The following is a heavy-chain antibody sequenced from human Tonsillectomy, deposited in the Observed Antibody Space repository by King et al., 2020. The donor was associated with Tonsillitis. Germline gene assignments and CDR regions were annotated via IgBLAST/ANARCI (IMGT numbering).Heavy chain of an antibody. J-gene: IGHJ4*02. D-gene: IGHD1-14*01. Sequence: VQLVESGGGLVKPGGSLRLSCAVSGFTFSSFSMNWVRQAPGKGLEWVSSISSRSHYIYYADSVKGRFTISRDNAKNSLYLQMNSLRAEDTAVYYCARDWPTGRGDFDYWGQGTLVIVSS. CDR2: ISSRSHYI. V-gene: IGHV3-21*01. CDR3: ARDWPTGRGDFDY. CDR1: GFTFSSFS.